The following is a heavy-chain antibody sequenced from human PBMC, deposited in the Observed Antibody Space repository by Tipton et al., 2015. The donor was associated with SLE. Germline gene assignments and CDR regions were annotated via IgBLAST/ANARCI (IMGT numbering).Heavy chain of an antibody. J-gene: IGHJ3*02. Sequence: TLSLTCTVSGGSISSHYWSWIRQPPGTGLEWIWYIYYSGSTNYNPSLKSRVTISVDTSKNQFSLKLSSVTAADTAVYYCARDGGVDYGDYNAFDIWGQGTMVTVSS. CDR1: GGSISSHY. V-gene: IGHV4-59*11. CDR2: IYYSGST. D-gene: IGHD4-17*01. CDR3: ARDGGVDYGDYNAFDI.